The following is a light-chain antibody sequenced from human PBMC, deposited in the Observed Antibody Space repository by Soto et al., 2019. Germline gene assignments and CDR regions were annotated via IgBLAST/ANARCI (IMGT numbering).Light chain of an antibody. CDR1: SGHSSYA. J-gene: IGLJ2*01. Sequence: QPVLTQSPSASASLGASVKLTCTLSSGHSSYAIAWHQQQPEKGPRYLMKLNSDGSHSKGDGIPDRFSGSSSGAERYLTLSGLQAEDEADYYCQTWGSGIPVVFGGGTKLTVL. V-gene: IGLV4-69*01. CDR2: LNSDGSH. CDR3: QTWGSGIPVV.